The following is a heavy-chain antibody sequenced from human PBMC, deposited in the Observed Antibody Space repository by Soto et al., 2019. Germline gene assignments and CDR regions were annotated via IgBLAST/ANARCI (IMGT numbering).Heavy chain of an antibody. J-gene: IGHJ3*02. D-gene: IGHD5-12*01. CDR3: AKEKSVMNSGYDAFDI. V-gene: IGHV3-48*03. CDR2: ISSSAGTI. CDR1: GFAFSTYE. Sequence: PGGSLRLSCGASGFAFSTYEMDWVRQAPGKGLEWVAYISSSAGTIYYTDSVKGRFTISRDNVKNLLYLEMNSLRAEDTAVYYCAKEKSVMNSGYDAFDIWGQGTMVTVSS.